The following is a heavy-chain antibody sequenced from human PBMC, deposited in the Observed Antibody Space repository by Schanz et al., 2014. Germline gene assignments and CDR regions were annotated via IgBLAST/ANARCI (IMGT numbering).Heavy chain of an antibody. Sequence: QVQLVQSGAEVKKPGASVKVSCKASGYTFTSDSMHWVRQAPGQGLEWMGMINPSGGSTTYAQKFQGRVTMTRDTSTSTVYMELTSLRFDDTAVYYCARGTMPGTFDIWGQGTMVTVSS. CDR2: INPSGGST. J-gene: IGHJ3*02. V-gene: IGHV1-46*01. CDR1: GYTFTSDS. CDR3: ARGTMPGTFDI. D-gene: IGHD2-2*01.